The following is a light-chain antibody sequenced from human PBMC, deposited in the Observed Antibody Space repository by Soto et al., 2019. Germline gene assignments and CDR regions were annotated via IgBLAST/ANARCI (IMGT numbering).Light chain of an antibody. CDR2: AAS. Sequence: DIQMTPSPSSVSASVGDRVSITCRASQDISHWLAWYQQKPGKAPKLLISAASSLQSGVPSRFSGSGSETDFTLTIISLQPEDFATYYCQQANSFPTFGQGTRLEIK. V-gene: IGKV1-12*01. CDR3: QQANSFPT. J-gene: IGKJ5*01. CDR1: QDISHW.